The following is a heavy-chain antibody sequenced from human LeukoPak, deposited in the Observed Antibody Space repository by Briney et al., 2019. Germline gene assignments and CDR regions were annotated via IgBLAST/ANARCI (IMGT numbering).Heavy chain of an antibody. CDR3: ARNPNLCSSTSCYPGGY. V-gene: IGHV3-33*01. Sequence: GGSLRLSCAASGFTFSSYGMHLVRQAPGKELERVSVIWYDGSNKYYADSVKGRFTISRDNSKNTLYLQMNSLRAEDTAVYYCARNPNLCSSTSCYPGGYWGQGTLVTVSS. J-gene: IGHJ4*02. CDR1: GFTFSSYG. D-gene: IGHD2-2*01. CDR2: IWYDGSNK.